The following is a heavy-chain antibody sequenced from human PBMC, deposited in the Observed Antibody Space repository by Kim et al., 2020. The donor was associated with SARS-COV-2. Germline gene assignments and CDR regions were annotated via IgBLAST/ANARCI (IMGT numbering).Heavy chain of an antibody. Sequence: GGSLRLSCAASGFTFSSYAMHWVRQAPGKGLEWVAVISYDGSNKYYADSVKGRFTISRDNSKNTLYLQMNSLRAEDTAVYYCARDRNYYDSSGYYYPRYYYYYVMDVWAKGPRSPSP. V-gene: IGHV3-30-3*01. J-gene: IGHJ6*02. CDR1: GFTFSSYA. CDR3: ARDRNYYDSSGYYYPRYYYYYVMDV. CDR2: ISYDGSNK. D-gene: IGHD3-22*01.